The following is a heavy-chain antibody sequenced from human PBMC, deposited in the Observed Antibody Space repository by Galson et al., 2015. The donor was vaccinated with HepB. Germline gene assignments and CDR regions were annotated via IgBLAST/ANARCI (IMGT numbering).Heavy chain of an antibody. Sequence: SLRLSCAASGFTFGDYAIDWVRQAPGQGLEWVGFIRSKDYGGTTEYAAYAKGKFAIARDVSKSFAYLQMNSLKTEDTAVYYCTRPWLRNYDASCPPGHWGQGTLVTVSS. D-gene: IGHD3-10*01. CDR2: IRSKDYGGTT. CDR1: GFTFGDYA. J-gene: IGHJ4*02. CDR3: TRPWLRNYDASCPPGH. V-gene: IGHV3-49*04.